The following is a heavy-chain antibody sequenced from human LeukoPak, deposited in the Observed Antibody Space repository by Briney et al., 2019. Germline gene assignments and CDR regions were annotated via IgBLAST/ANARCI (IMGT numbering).Heavy chain of an antibody. V-gene: IGHV1-46*01. Sequence: ASVKVSCKASGYTFTSYYMHWVRQAPGQGLEWMGIINPSGGSTSYAQKFQGRVTMTRDVSTSTVYMELSSLRSEDTAVYYCARDGAYYGSGSYYITNWFDPWGQGTLVTVSS. J-gene: IGHJ5*02. CDR1: GYTFTSYY. CDR2: INPSGGST. D-gene: IGHD3-10*01. CDR3: ARDGAYYGSGSYYITNWFDP.